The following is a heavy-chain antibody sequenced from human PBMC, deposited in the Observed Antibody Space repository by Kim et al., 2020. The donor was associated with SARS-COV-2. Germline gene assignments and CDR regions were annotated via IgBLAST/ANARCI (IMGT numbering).Heavy chain of an antibody. CDR1: GFTFTTSW. CDR2: VKKDGIGK. Sequence: GGSLRLSCAASGFTFTTSWMTWVRQAPGKGLEWVANVKKDGIGKDYADSIQGRFTISRDNVENSVYLQMDSLRVEDTAVYYCARHFYYRFDYWGQGVRVT. D-gene: IGHD3-22*01. CDR3: ARHFYYRFDY. J-gene: IGHJ4*02. V-gene: IGHV3-7*01.